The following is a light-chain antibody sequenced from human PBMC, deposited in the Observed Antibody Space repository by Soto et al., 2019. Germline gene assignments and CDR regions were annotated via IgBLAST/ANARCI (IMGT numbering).Light chain of an antibody. V-gene: IGKV3-20*01. CDR3: QQYDRPPYT. CDR1: QSISYSF. Sequence: EMVLTHSPVTLALSPVERATLSFSASQSISYSFLAWYKHKPGQAPRLVIHGISTRATGVPDRFSGGGSGKDFSLTISRLDHEDFAVYYCQQYDRPPYTCGQGTKGDIK. CDR2: GIS. J-gene: IGKJ2*01.